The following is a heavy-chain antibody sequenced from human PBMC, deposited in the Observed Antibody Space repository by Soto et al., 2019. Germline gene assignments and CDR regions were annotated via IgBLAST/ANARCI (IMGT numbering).Heavy chain of an antibody. CDR2: INDSGGT. J-gene: IGHJ4*02. CDR3: GRVREGFSSSCYVG. V-gene: IGHV4-34*01. CDR1: GGSFIGYY. Sequence: SETLSLTCAVYGGSFIGYYWTWIRQPPGKGLEWIGEINDSGGTDYNPSLKSRVTISFDTSKNQLPLKLSSVTAADTAAYYCGRVREGFSSSCYVGWGQGTLGTVSS. D-gene: IGHD6-13*01.